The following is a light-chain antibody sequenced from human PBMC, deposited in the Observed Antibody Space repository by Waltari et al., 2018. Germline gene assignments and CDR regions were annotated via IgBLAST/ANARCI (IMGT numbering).Light chain of an antibody. CDR2: LNFDGTH. Sequence: QLVVTQSPSASASLGASINLTCTLSSGHSSYAVAWHQQHSQKGPRFLMKLNFDGTHDKGDWVPARFSGSNSGAERYLTISSLQSEDEADYYCQTWGTAAHVVFGGGTKLTVL. J-gene: IGLJ2*01. V-gene: IGLV4-69*01. CDR3: QTWGTAAHVV. CDR1: SGHSSYA.